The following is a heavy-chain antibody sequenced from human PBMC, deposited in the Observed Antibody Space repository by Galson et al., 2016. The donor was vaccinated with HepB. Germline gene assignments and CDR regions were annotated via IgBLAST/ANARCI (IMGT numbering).Heavy chain of an antibody. V-gene: IGHV3-23*01. CDR3: AKGDDFWSGYYGGL. J-gene: IGHJ4*02. D-gene: IGHD3-3*01. Sequence: SLRLSCAASGFTFSNYAMSWVRQAPGKGLEWVSGISGTGGTTYYVDSVKGRFTISRDNSKNTLYLRMNGLRAEDTAVYYCAKGDDFWSGYYGGLWGQGTLVTVSS. CDR2: ISGTGGTT. CDR1: GFTFSNYA.